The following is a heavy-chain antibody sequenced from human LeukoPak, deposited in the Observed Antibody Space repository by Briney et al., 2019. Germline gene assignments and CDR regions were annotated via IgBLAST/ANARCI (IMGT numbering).Heavy chain of an antibody. D-gene: IGHD2-21*02. J-gene: IGHJ4*02. Sequence: GSLRLSCAASGFTFSSYSMNWVRQAPGKGLEWVSYISSSSSTIYYADSVKGRFTISRDNAKNSLYLQMNSLRAEDTAVYYCARDPRYCGGDCYSDYWGQGTLVTVSS. CDR3: ARDPRYCGGDCYSDY. CDR2: ISSSSSTI. V-gene: IGHV3-48*01. CDR1: GFTFSSYS.